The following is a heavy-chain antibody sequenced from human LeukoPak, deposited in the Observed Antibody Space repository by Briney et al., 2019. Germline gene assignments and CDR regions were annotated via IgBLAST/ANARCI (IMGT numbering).Heavy chain of an antibody. CDR1: GGSISSSSYY. D-gene: IGHD3-10*01. Sequence: SETLSLTCTVSGGSISSSSYYWGWIRQPPGRGLEWIGYIDDSGNTNYNPSLKSQVTISVDKSKNQFSLKLSFVTAADTAMYYCARSDYHNSGSHTVFDAFDIWGQGTRVTVSS. J-gene: IGHJ3*02. V-gene: IGHV4-61*05. CDR3: ARSDYHNSGSHTVFDAFDI. CDR2: IDDSGNT.